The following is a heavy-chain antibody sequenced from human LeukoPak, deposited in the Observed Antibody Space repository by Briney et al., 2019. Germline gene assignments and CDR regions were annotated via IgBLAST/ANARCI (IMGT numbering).Heavy chain of an antibody. CDR3: ALPPTPYYYYGMDV. Sequence: PGGSLRLSCAASGFSFGRYWMHWVRHAPGKGLVWVSRINTDGSSTSYADSVQGRFTISRDNAKNTLYLQMNSLRAEDTAVYYCALPPTPYYYYGMDVWGQGTTVTVSS. CDR1: GFSFGRYW. V-gene: IGHV3-74*01. D-gene: IGHD2-15*01. J-gene: IGHJ6*02. CDR2: INTDGSST.